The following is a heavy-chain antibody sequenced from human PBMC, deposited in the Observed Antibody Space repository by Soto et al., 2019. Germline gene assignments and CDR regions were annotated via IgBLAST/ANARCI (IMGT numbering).Heavy chain of an antibody. J-gene: IGHJ4*02. CDR3: ASSPRITTVRGVITAFDY. V-gene: IGHV5-10-1*01. CDR1: GYSFTSYW. CDR2: IDPSDSYT. Sequence: GESLKISCKGSGYSFTSYWISWVRQMPGKGLEWMGRIDPSDSYTNYSPSFQGHVTISADKSISTAYLQWSSLKASDTAMYYCASSPRITTVRGVITAFDYWGQGTLVTVSS. D-gene: IGHD3-10*01.